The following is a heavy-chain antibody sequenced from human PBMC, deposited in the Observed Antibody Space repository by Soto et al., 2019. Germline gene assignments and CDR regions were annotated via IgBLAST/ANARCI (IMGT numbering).Heavy chain of an antibody. Sequence: QVQLVQSGAEVKKPGASVKVSCKASGYTFANYGISWVRQAPGQGLEWMGWISGYNGNPDYAQKFQGRVTMTTDTSTSTGYMELRSLRCDDTAVYYWAAHCISTSCYGSDYWGQGTLVTVSS. D-gene: IGHD2-2*01. CDR1: GYTFANYG. CDR3: AAHCISTSCYGSDY. V-gene: IGHV1-18*01. J-gene: IGHJ4*02. CDR2: ISGYNGNP.